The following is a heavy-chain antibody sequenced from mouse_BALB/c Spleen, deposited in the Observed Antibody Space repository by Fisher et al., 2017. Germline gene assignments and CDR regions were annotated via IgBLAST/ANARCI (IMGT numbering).Heavy chain of an antibody. Sequence: KFKGKATITADTSSNTAYLQLSSLTSEDTAVYYCARGNFDVWGAGTTVTVSS. CDR3: ARGNFDV. J-gene: IGHJ1*01. V-gene: IGHV14-2*02.